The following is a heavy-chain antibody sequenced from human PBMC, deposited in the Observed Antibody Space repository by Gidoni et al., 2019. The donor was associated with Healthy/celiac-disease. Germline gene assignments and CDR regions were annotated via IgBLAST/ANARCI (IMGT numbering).Heavy chain of an antibody. CDR2: INSDGSST. CDR1: GFTFSSYW. J-gene: IGHJ4*02. CDR3: ARVAKGYGGNSGYFDY. D-gene: IGHD4-17*01. Sequence: VQLVESGGGLVQPGGSLRLPCAASGFTFSSYWMHWVRQAPGKGLVWVSRINSDGSSTSYADSVKGRFTISRDNAKNTLYLQMNSLRAEDTAVYYCARVAKGYGGNSGYFDYWGQGTLVTVSS. V-gene: IGHV3-74*01.